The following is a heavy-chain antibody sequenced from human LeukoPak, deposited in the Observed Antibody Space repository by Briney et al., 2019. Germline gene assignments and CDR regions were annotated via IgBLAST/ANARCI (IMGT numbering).Heavy chain of an antibody. CDR1: VYSISSGYY. Sequence: SETLSLTCAVSVYSISSGYYWGWIRQPPGKGLEWIGSIYHSGSTYYNPSLKSRVTISVDTSKNQFSLKLSSVTAADTAVYYCARRGNDALDIWGQGTMVTVSS. V-gene: IGHV4-38-2*01. J-gene: IGHJ3*02. CDR2: IYHSGST. CDR3: ARRGNDALDI. D-gene: IGHD6-25*01.